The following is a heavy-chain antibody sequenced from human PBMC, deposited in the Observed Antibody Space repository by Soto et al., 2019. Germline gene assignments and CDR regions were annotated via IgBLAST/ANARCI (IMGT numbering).Heavy chain of an antibody. J-gene: IGHJ4*02. CDR1: GFTFSNYA. V-gene: IGHV3-23*01. Sequence: EVQLLESGGGLVQPGGPLRLSCAASGFTFSNYAMSWVRQAPGKGLEWVSTLSASDGSTYYADSVKGRFTISRDNSKNTLYLQMNSLRAEDTAVYYCAKKFHFGSGRYIYSFDYWGQGTLVTVSA. D-gene: IGHD3-10*01. CDR3: AKKFHFGSGRYIYSFDY. CDR2: LSASDGST.